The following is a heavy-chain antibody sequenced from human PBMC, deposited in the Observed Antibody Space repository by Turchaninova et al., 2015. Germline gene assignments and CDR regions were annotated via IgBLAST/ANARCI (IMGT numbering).Heavy chain of an antibody. D-gene: IGHD1-26*01. CDR1: GVTLSNKA. CDR3: AKEGIVGRFTLDF. J-gene: IGHJ4*02. V-gene: IGHV3-23*04. Sequence: EVQLVEXGXGLXXPGGSXRLSXXTSGVTLSNKAMSWVRTVPGKGREWVSGLSCGAGRTVYAYSVKGRFTISRDNSKNTLYLHMTSLRADDTAVYFCAKEGIVGRFTLDFWGQGTRVTVSS. CDR2: LSCGAGRT.